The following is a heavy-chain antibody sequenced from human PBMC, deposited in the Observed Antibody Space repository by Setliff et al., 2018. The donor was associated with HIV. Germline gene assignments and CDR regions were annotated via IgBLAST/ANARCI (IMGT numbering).Heavy chain of an antibody. V-gene: IGHV1-2*02. Sequence: ASVKVSCKASGYSFIDCQVHWVRQAPGQGLEWMGWINPNTGATNYAQQFQGRVILTRDTSINTAYMELSRLTSDDTANYYCARGGRYNWNFNWFDPWGQGTLVTVSS. CDR3: ARGGRYNWNFNWFDP. J-gene: IGHJ5*02. CDR1: GYSFIDCQ. CDR2: INPNTGAT. D-gene: IGHD1-7*01.